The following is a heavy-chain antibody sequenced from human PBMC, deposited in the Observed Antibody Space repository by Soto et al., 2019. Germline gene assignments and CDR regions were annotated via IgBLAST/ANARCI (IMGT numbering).Heavy chain of an antibody. D-gene: IGHD3-22*01. V-gene: IGHV3-11*01. Sequence: GGSLGLSCAASGVTFSDYYMSWIRQAPGKGLEWVSYISSSCSTIYYADSVKGRFTISRDNAKNSLYLQMNSLRAEDTAVYYCARAYDSSGYYPSDHWGQGTLVTVSS. CDR3: ARAYDSSGYYPSDH. J-gene: IGHJ5*02. CDR1: GVTFSDYY. CDR2: ISSSCSTI.